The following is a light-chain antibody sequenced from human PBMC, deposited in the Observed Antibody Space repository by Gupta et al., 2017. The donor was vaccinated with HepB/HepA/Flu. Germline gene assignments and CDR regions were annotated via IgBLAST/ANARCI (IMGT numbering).Light chain of an antibody. J-gene: IGLJ1*01. V-gene: IGLV2-18*02. CDR3: SAYTTSSTYV. CDR2: EVD. CDR1: SSDIGSYNR. Sequence: QSALTQPPSVSGSPGQSVTISCTGTSSDIGSYNRVSWSQQSHGPAPKLIFYEVDNRTAGVPDRFSGSKAGNTASLTISGHQKEDEADYYGSAYTTSSTYVFGSGTKVTVL.